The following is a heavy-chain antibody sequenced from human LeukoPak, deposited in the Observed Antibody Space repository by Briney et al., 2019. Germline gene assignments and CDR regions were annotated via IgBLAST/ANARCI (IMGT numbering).Heavy chain of an antibody. CDR2: IYTSGST. Sequence: SETLSLTCTVSGGSISSSSYYWGWIRQPPGKGLEWIGRIYTSGSTNYNPSLKSRVTISVDTSKNQFSLKLISVTAADTAVYYCARGINNSWYYFDYWGRGTLVTVSS. D-gene: IGHD6-13*01. V-gene: IGHV4-61*05. CDR3: ARGINNSWYYFDY. CDR1: GGSISSSSYY. J-gene: IGHJ4*02.